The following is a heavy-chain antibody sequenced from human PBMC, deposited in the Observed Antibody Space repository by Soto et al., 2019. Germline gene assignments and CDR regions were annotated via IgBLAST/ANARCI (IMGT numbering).Heavy chain of an antibody. CDR1: GGSISSSNW. D-gene: IGHD6-13*01. CDR2: IYHSGGT. V-gene: IGHV4-4*02. Sequence: PSETLSLTCAVSGGSISSSNWWSWVRQPPGKGLEWIGEIYHSGGTNYNPSLKSRVTISVDKSKNQFSLKLSSVTAADTAVYYCARDRLSIAAAGISYYGMDVWGQGTTVTVSS. J-gene: IGHJ6*02. CDR3: ARDRLSIAAAGISYYGMDV.